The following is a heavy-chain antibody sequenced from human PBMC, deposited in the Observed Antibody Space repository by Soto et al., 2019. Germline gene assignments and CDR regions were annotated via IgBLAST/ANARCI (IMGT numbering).Heavy chain of an antibody. V-gene: IGHV3-21*01. CDR2: ISTSSTYI. D-gene: IGHD5-12*01. CDR1: GFTFRSYS. J-gene: IGHJ3*02. CDR3: ARGVTSGFSDYALDI. Sequence: EVQVVESGGGLVKPGGSLRLSCAASGFTFRSYSMNWVRQAPGKGLEWVSSISTSSTYIYYADSLKGRCTISRDNAKHPLFLQMRGRGAEDAAVYYCARGVTSGFSDYALDICGQGTIVTVSS.